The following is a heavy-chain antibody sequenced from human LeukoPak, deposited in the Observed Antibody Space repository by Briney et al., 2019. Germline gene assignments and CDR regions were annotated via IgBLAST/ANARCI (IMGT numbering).Heavy chain of an antibody. J-gene: IGHJ4*02. Sequence: GGSLRLSCAASGFTFSSYAMSWVRQAPGKGLEWVSLISGSGASTYYADSMKGRFTISRDNSKNTLYLQMNSLSAEDTAVYFCATGRWYCDYWGQGTLVTVSS. CDR2: ISGSGAST. D-gene: IGHD6-13*01. V-gene: IGHV3-23*01. CDR3: ATGRWYCDY. CDR1: GFTFSSYA.